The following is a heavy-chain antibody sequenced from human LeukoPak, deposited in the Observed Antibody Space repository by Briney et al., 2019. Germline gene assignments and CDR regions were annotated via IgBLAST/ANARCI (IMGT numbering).Heavy chain of an antibody. V-gene: IGHV4-59*01. D-gene: IGHD4/OR15-4a*01. CDR1: GDSITGYS. Sequence: SETLSLTCSVSGDSITGYSWSWIRQTPGKGLEWVGYIYYNGDTHYNPSLNSRLSISVDTPNNQFSLNLRSVTAADTAVYYCVRGPYGASISNWFDPWGQGLLVTVSS. J-gene: IGHJ5*02. CDR2: IYYNGDT. CDR3: VRGPYGASISNWFDP.